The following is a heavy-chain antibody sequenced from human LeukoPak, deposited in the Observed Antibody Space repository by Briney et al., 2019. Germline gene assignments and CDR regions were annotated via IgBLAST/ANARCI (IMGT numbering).Heavy chain of an antibody. D-gene: IGHD1-26*01. CDR2: IRYDGSHK. CDR3: ARDLKWELLRPDAFDI. Sequence: PGGSLGLSCAASGFTFSSYGIHWVRQAPGKGLEWVAFIRYDGSHKYYADSVKGRFTISRDNSKNTLYLQMNSLRAEDTAVYYCARDLKWELLRPDAFDIWGQGTMVTVSS. J-gene: IGHJ3*02. V-gene: IGHV3-30*02. CDR1: GFTFSSYG.